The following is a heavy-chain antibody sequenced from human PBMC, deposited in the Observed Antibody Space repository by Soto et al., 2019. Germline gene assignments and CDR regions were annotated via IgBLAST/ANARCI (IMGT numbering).Heavy chain of an antibody. Sequence: WETLSLTCPVSGGSIMSSSYDWGLIGQRAGKGLECIGSIYYSGSTYYNPSLKSRVTISVDTSKNQFSLKLSSVTAADTAVYYCARLPYGGNVHYFDYWGQGTLVTVSS. V-gene: IGHV4-39*01. CDR3: ARLPYGGNVHYFDY. CDR1: GGSIMSSSYD. CDR2: IYYSGST. D-gene: IGHD4-17*01. J-gene: IGHJ4*02.